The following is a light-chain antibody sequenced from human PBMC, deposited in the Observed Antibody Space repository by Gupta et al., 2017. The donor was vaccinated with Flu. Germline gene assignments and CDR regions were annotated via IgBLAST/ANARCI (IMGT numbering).Light chain of an antibody. CDR3: SSDTSTSTLYV. J-gene: IGLJ1*01. V-gene: IGLV2-14*03. Sequence: SALPPPASVSGSPGQSITISSPTTSRDVVRSDSVSWYQQHPAKAPKLIIFDVSNRPSGVARRFSGSKSGNTASLTISGLQAEDETDYYCSSDTSTSTLYVFGRGTKVTVL. CDR2: DVS. CDR1: SRDVVRSDS.